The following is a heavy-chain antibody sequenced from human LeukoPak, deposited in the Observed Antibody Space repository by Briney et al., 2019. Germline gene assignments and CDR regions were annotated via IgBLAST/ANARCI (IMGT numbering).Heavy chain of an antibody. J-gene: IGHJ6*03. D-gene: IGHD5-12*01. CDR1: GFTFSSYG. V-gene: IGHV3-30*02. CDR3: AKDTVKVATIRRVPHYMDV. Sequence: GESLRLSCAASGFTFSSYGMHWVRQAPGKGLEWVTFIRYDGSNKYYADSVKGRFTISRDSSKNTLFLQMNSLRAEDTAVYYCAKDTVKVATIRRVPHYMDVWGKGTTVTISS. CDR2: IRYDGSNK.